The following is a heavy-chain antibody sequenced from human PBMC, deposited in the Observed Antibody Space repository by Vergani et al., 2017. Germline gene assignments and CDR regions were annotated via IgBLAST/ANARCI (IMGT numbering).Heavy chain of an antibody. V-gene: IGHV3-66*01. CDR2: IYSGGST. J-gene: IGHJ6*03. CDR1: GFTVSSNY. D-gene: IGHD2-2*01. Sequence: EVQLVESGGGLVQPGGSLRLSCAASGFTVSSNYMSWVRQAPGKGLEWVSVIYSGGSTYYADSVKGRFTISRDNAKNSLYLQMNSLRAEDTAVYYCARDEVGYCSSTSCLQGRYYYYYMDVWGKGTTVTVSS. CDR3: ARDEVGYCSSTSCLQGRYYYYYMDV.